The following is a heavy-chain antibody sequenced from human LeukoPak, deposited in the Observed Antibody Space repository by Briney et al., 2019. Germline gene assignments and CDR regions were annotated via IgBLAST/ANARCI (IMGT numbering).Heavy chain of an antibody. Sequence: SQTLSLTCTVSGGSISSGSYYWSWIRQPAGKGLEWIGRIYTSGSTNYNPSLKSRVTMSVDTSKNQFSLKLSSVTAADTAVYYCARVERNWSGYYAKVYYFDYWGQGTLVTVSS. CDR1: GGSISSGSYY. J-gene: IGHJ4*02. D-gene: IGHD3-3*01. CDR2: IYTSGST. V-gene: IGHV4-61*02. CDR3: ARVERNWSGYYAKVYYFDY.